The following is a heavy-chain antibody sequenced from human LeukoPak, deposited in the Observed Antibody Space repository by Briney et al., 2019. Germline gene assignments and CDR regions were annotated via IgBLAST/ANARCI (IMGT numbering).Heavy chain of an antibody. CDR3: AREPLIHCSGGSCYSGGFDY. Sequence: SETLSLTCTVSGGSISSYYWSWIRQPPGKGLEWLGYIYYSGSTNYNPSLKSRVTISVDTSKNQFSLKLSSVTAADTAVYYCAREPLIHCSGGSCYSGGFDYWGQGTLVTVSS. V-gene: IGHV4-59*01. CDR2: IYYSGST. CDR1: GGSISSYY. D-gene: IGHD2-15*01. J-gene: IGHJ4*02.